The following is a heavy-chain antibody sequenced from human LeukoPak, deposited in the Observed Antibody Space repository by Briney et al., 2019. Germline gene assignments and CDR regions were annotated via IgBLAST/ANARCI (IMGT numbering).Heavy chain of an antibody. CDR2: IYYSGST. CDR3: ARHHCSSTSCNHLFDY. J-gene: IGHJ4*02. Sequence: SETLSLTCTVSGGSISSGGYYWSWIRQHPGKGLEWIGYIYYSGSTNYNPSLKSRVTISVDTSKNQFSLKLSSVTAADTAVYYCARHHCSSTSCNHLFDYWGQGTLVTVSS. CDR1: GGSISSGGYY. D-gene: IGHD2-2*01. V-gene: IGHV4-61*08.